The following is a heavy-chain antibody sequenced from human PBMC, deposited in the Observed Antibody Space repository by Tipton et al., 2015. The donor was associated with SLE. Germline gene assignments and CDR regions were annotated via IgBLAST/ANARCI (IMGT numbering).Heavy chain of an antibody. CDR2: ISYDGSNK. D-gene: IGHD3-10*01. CDR1: GFTFRSCT. CDR3: ARSYGSGCYTDIVDY. V-gene: IGHV3-30*04. Sequence: SLRLSCAASGFTFRSCTMHWVRQAPGKGLGWVAVISYDGSNKYYAGSVKGRFTISRDNSKNTLYLQMNSLRADDTAVYYCARSYGSGCYTDIVDYWGQGTLVTVSS. J-gene: IGHJ4*02.